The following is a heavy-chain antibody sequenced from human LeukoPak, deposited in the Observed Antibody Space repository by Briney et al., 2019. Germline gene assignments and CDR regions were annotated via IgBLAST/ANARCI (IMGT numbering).Heavy chain of an antibody. V-gene: IGHV4-59*01. D-gene: IGHD3-22*01. CDR2: IYYSGST. J-gene: IGHJ3*01. CDR3: ARGTGAYYYL. Sequence: PSEILSLTCTVSGGSITDYYWSWIRQPPGKGLEWIGYIYYSGSTKYNPYLKSRVTISIDTSKNQFSLKLSSVTAADTALYYCARGTGAYYYLWGQGTVVTVSS. CDR1: GGSITDYY.